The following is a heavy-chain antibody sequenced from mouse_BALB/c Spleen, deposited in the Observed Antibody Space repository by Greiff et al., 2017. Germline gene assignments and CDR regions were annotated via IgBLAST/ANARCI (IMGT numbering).Heavy chain of an antibody. V-gene: IGHV2-6-5*01. D-gene: IGHD2-10*02. Sequence: VQLQQSGPGLVAPSQSLSITCTVSGFSLTDYGVSWIRQPPGKGLEWLGVIWGGGSTYYNSALKSRLSISKDNSKSQVFLKMNSLQTDDTAMYYGAKRYGNYVDAMDYWGQGTSVTVSS. CDR2: IWGGGST. CDR3: AKRYGNYVDAMDY. J-gene: IGHJ4*01. CDR1: GFSLTDYG.